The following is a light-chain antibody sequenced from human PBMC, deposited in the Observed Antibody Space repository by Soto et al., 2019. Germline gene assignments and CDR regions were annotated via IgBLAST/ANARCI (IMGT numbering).Light chain of an antibody. CDR3: QSYDSSLSGVV. J-gene: IGLJ1*01. V-gene: IGLV1-40*01. Sequence: QSVLTQPPSVSGAPGQRVTISCTGSSSKIGAGYDVHWYQQLPGTAPKLLIYGNSNRPSGVPDRFSGSKSGTSASLAITGLQAEDEADYYCQSYDSSLSGVVFGPGTKLTVL. CDR1: SSKIGAGYD. CDR2: GNS.